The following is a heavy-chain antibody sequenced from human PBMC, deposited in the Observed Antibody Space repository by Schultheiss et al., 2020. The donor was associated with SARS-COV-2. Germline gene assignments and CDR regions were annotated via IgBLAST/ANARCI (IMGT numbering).Heavy chain of an antibody. Sequence: SETLSLTCTVSGGSISSGGYYWSWIRQHPGKGLEWIGYIYYSGSTYYNPSLKSRVTISVDTSKNQFSLKLSSVTAADTAVYYCARGLYCSSTSCYARPYYGMDVWGQGTTVTVSS. CDR2: IYYSGST. J-gene: IGHJ6*02. V-gene: IGHV4-31*03. CDR1: GGSISSGGYY. CDR3: ARGLYCSSTSCYARPYYGMDV. D-gene: IGHD2-2*01.